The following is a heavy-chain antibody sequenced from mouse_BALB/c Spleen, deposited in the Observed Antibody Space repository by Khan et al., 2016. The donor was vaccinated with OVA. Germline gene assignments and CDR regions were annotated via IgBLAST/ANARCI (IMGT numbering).Heavy chain of an antibody. Sequence: QVQLQQSVPELVNPGASLKVSCKASGYTFTDYIIGWVKQSTRQGLEWIGDIFPGSGTPYYNEKFKDKATLTADKSSKTAYMQLSSLTSEDSAVYFCARGGYSVLAYWGQGTLVTVSA. D-gene: IGHD1-1*01. CDR1: GYTFTDYI. CDR3: ARGGYSVLAY. V-gene: IGHV1-77*01. J-gene: IGHJ3*01. CDR2: IFPGSGTP.